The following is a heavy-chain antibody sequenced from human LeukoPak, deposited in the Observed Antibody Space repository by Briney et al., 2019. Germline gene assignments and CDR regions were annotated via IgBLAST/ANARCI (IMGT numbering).Heavy chain of an antibody. D-gene: IGHD3-22*01. V-gene: IGHV3-30*04. CDR3: ARDQGVVVMTTPVY. Sequence: GGSLRLSCAASGFTFSTYAMYWVRQAPGKGLECVAIISYDGSYKHHADSVKGRFTISRDNSRSTLYLQVNSLTTEDTAVYYCARDQGVVVMTTPVYWGQGTLVTVSS. CDR1: GFTFSTYA. J-gene: IGHJ4*02. CDR2: ISYDGSYK.